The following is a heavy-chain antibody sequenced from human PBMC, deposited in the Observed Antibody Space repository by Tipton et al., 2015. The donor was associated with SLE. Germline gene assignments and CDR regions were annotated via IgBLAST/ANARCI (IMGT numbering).Heavy chain of an antibody. CDR3: ARGARGNSYGSDEDFDY. Sequence: TLSLTCDVYGCFLRDYFWSWIRPPPGKGLEWIGEIDQNGNTNYNPSLNSRVTMSADTSKNQISLRLSSVTTADTAVYYCARGARGNSYGSDEDFDYWGQGTLVTVSS. CDR1: GCFLRDYF. CDR2: IDQNGNT. J-gene: IGHJ4*02. D-gene: IGHD5-18*01. V-gene: IGHV4-34*01.